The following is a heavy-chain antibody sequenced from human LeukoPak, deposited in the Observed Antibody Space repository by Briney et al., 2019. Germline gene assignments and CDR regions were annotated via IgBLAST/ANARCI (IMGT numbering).Heavy chain of an antibody. D-gene: IGHD6-13*01. CDR1: GGSISSYY. Sequence: SETLSLTRTVSGGSISSYYWSWIRQPPGKGLEWIGDIYYSGSTNYNPSLKSRVTISVDTSKNQFSLKLSSVTAADTAVYYCARSLRPSSWYDYWGQGTLVTVSS. V-gene: IGHV4-59*01. CDR2: IYYSGST. J-gene: IGHJ4*02. CDR3: ARSLRPSSWYDY.